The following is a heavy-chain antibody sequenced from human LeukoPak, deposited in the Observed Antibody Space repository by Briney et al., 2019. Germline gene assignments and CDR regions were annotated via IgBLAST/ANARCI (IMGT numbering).Heavy chain of an antibody. V-gene: IGHV3-48*03. CDR1: GFTFSSYE. D-gene: IGHD5-18*01. CDR2: ISSSGTTI. J-gene: IGHJ4*02. Sequence: GGSLRLYCAASGFTFSSYEMNWVRQAPGKGLEWVSYISSSGTTIYYADSVKGRFTISRDNAKNSLYLQMNSLRAEDTAVYYCARTYSYGYLFDYGGQGTLVTVSA. CDR3: ARTYSYGYLFDY.